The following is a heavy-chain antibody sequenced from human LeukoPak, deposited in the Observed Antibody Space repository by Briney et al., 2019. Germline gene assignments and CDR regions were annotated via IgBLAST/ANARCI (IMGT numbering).Heavy chain of an antibody. V-gene: IGHV3-74*01. Sequence: PGGSPRLSCAASGFTFSSYWMHWVRQAPGKGLVWVSRINSDGSSTSYADSVKGRFTISRDNAKNTLYLQMNSLRAEDTAVYYCARAEGYNWFDAWGQGTLVTVSS. J-gene: IGHJ5*02. CDR1: GFTFSSYW. CDR2: INSDGSST. CDR3: ARAEGYNWFDA.